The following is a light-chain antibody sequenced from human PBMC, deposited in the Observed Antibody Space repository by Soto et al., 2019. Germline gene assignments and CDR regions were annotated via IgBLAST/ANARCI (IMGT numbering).Light chain of an antibody. J-gene: IGLJ1*01. CDR1: SGDVGFYDF. CDR3: SSYTSSSTPV. CDR2: GVT. V-gene: IGLV2-14*03. Sequence: QSVLTQPASMSGSPGQSITISCTGTSGDVGFYDFVSWYQQHPGKVPRLIIYGVTKRPSGVSHRFSGSKSGNTASLTISGLQAEDEADYYCSSYTSSSTPVFGTGTKVTVL.